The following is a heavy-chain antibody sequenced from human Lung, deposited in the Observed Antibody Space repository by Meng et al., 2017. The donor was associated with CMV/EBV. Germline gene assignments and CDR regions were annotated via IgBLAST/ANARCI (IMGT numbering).Heavy chain of an antibody. CDR1: GYSFTAYY. D-gene: IGHD2-2*01. Sequence: ASVKVSCKASGYSFTAYYIHWVRQAPGQGLDWMGWISPNSCGTNYAQRFQGRVTLTRDTSISTVHMELRRLTSDDTAVYFCARDFVVLPAATYFDYWGQGTLVTVSS. CDR3: ARDFVVLPAATYFDY. CDR2: ISPNSCGT. V-gene: IGHV1-2*02. J-gene: IGHJ4*02.